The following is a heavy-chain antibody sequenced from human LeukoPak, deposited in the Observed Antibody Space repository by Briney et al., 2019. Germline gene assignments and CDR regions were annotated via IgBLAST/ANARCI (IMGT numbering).Heavy chain of an antibody. Sequence: PSETLSLTCTVSGGSISSYYWSWIRQPPGKGLEWIGYIYYSGSTNYNPSLKSRVTISVDTSKNQFSLKLSSVTAADTAVYYCARTYYDIAGYYYGMDVWGQGTTVTVPS. D-gene: IGHD3-9*01. J-gene: IGHJ6*02. V-gene: IGHV4-59*01. CDR3: ARTYYDIAGYYYGMDV. CDR2: IYYSGST. CDR1: GGSISSYY.